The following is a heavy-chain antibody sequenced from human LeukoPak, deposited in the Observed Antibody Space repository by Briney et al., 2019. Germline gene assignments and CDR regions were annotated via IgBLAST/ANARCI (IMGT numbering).Heavy chain of an antibody. CDR3: ARDACSGGSCYLWASDI. D-gene: IGHD2-15*01. V-gene: IGHV3-21*01. CDR1: GFSFSSYT. Sequence: GGSLRLSRAASGFSFSSYTMSWVRQAPGKGLEWVSSISASSTYIYYADSVKGRFTISRDNAKNSLYLQMNSLRAEDTAVYYCARDACSGGSCYLWASDIWGQGTMVTVSS. J-gene: IGHJ3*02. CDR2: ISASSTYI.